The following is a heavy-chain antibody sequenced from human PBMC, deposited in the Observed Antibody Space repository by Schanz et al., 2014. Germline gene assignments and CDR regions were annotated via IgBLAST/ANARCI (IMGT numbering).Heavy chain of an antibody. D-gene: IGHD3-10*01. V-gene: IGHV1-18*01. CDR1: GYTFTSHG. J-gene: IGHJ6*02. Sequence: QVQLVQSGAEVKKPGASVKVSCKASGYTFTSHGISWVRQAPGQGLEWLGWISGSNGNTNYTQKFQGRVTMTIDPYTSTAYMDLRSLRSDDTAVFYCARDPSMSMVRGVSIRSYYYGMDVWGQGTTXTGSS. CDR2: ISGSNGNT. CDR3: ARDPSMSMVRGVSIRSYYYGMDV.